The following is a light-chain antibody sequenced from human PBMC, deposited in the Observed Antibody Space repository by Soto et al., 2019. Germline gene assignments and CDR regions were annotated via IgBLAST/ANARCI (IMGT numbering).Light chain of an antibody. J-gene: IGKJ1*01. CDR3: QQYNNHWT. CDR2: GAS. CDR1: QSVSSN. Sequence: EIVMTQSPATLSVSPGERATLSCRASQSVSSNLAWYQQKPGQAPRLLIYGASTRATGIPARFSGSGSGTEFTLTISSLQSEDFAVYYCQQYNNHWTFGQGTKGEIQ. V-gene: IGKV3-15*01.